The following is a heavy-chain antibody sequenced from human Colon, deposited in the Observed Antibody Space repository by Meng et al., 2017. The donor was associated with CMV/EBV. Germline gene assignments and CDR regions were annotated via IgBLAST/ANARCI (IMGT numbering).Heavy chain of an antibody. Sequence: GESLKISCAASGFTFSSYAMHWVRQAPGKGLEWVAVISYDGSNKYYADAVKGRFIISRDNSKNTVYLQMNRMTAEDTAVYYCARVGADTALAFDHWGQGTLVTVSS. CDR2: ISYDGSNK. CDR3: ARVGADTALAFDH. V-gene: IGHV3-30*14. J-gene: IGHJ4*02. D-gene: IGHD5-18*01. CDR1: GFTFSSYA.